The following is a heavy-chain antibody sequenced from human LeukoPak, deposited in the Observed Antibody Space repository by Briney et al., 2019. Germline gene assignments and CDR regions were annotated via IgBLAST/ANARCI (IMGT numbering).Heavy chain of an antibody. J-gene: IGHJ3*02. CDR3: AKGATYYDLWSGYSHDAFDI. CDR2: ISGSGGST. D-gene: IGHD3-3*01. CDR1: GFTFSSYW. V-gene: IGHV3-23*01. Sequence: PGGSLTLSCAASGFTFSSYWMHWVRQAPGMGLEWVSAISGSGGSTYYADSVKGRFTISRDNSKNTLYLQMNSLRAEDTAVYYCAKGATYYDLWSGYSHDAFDIWGQGTMVTVSS.